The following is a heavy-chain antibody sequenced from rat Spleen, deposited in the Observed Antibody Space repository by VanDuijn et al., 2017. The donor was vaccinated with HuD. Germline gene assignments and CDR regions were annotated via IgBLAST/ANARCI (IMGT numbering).Heavy chain of an antibody. V-gene: IGHV5-25*01. CDR1: GLSFSNYD. Sequence: EVQLVESGGGLVQPGRSMKLSCAASGLSFSNYDMAWVRQAPTKGLEWVAAIIYDGTNTYYRDSVKGRFTISRDNAKSTLYLQMNNLRSEDTATYFCTRGTYFRHWGQGVMVTVSS. CDR3: TRGTYFRH. J-gene: IGHJ2*01. D-gene: IGHD4-6*01. CDR2: IIYDGTNT.